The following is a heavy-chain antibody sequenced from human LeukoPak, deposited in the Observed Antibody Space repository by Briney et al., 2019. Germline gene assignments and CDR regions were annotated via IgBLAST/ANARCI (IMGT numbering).Heavy chain of an antibody. V-gene: IGHV3-66*01. CDR2: IYSGDST. Sequence: PGGSLRLSCAASRFSVRSHYMNWVRQAPGKGLEWVSLIYSGDSTYCADSVKGRFTISRDNSKNTVYLDMNSLTAEDTAVYYCAAGTSGYYFLVYWGQGTLVTVSS. D-gene: IGHD3-22*01. J-gene: IGHJ4*02. CDR1: RFSVRSHY. CDR3: AAGTSGYYFLVY.